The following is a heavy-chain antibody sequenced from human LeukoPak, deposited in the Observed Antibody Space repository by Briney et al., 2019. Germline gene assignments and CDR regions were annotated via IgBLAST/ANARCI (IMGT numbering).Heavy chain of an antibody. J-gene: IGHJ4*02. CDR3: AIEPLIWWPRRYFDY. V-gene: IGHV4-39*02. CDR1: GGSISSSSYY. D-gene: IGHD5-12*01. CDR2: IYYSGST. Sequence: SETLSLTCTVSGGSISSSSYYWGWIRQPPGKGLEWIGSIYYSGSTYYNPSLKSRVTISVDTSNNQFSLKLNSVTAADTAVYYCAIEPLIWWPRRYFDYWGQGTLVTVSS.